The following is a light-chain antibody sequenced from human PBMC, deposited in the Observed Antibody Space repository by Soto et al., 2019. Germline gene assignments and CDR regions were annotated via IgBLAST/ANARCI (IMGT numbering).Light chain of an antibody. CDR3: QHYSNYPWT. Sequence: DIQMTQSPSSLSASVGGRVTITCRASQSISSFLNWHQQKPGKAPNLLIYDASSLESGVPSRFSGSGYGTDFTLTISSLQADDFATYYCQHYSNYPWTFGQGTKVDNK. J-gene: IGKJ1*01. CDR2: DAS. CDR1: QSISSF. V-gene: IGKV1-39*01.